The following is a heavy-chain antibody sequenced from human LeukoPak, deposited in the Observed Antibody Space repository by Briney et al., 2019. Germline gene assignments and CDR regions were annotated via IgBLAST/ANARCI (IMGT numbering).Heavy chain of an antibody. V-gene: IGHV4-39*01. J-gene: IGHJ1*01. CDR2: IYYSGST. CDR1: GGSISSSSYY. CDR3: ARSGYSRLRNPHAEYFQH. D-gene: IGHD6-13*01. Sequence: PSETLSLTCTVSGGSISSSSYYWGWIRQPPGKGLGWIGSIYYSGSTYYNPSLKSRVTISVDTSKNQFSLKLSSVTAADTAVYYCARSGYSRLRNPHAEYFQHWGQGTLVTVSS.